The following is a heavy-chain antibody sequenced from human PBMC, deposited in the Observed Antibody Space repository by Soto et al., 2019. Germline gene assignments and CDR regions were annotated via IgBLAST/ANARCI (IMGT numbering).Heavy chain of an antibody. V-gene: IGHV3-23*01. CDR1: GFTFSSYA. Sequence: PGGSLRLSCAASGFTFSSYAMSWVRQAPGKGLEWVSAISGSGGSTFYADSEKGRFTIYRDNSRNTLYLHMNSLRVEDTALYYCAKVYYSGTFPGAFDIWGQGTVVTVSS. D-gene: IGHD1-26*01. CDR3: AKVYYSGTFPGAFDI. J-gene: IGHJ3*02. CDR2: ISGSGGST.